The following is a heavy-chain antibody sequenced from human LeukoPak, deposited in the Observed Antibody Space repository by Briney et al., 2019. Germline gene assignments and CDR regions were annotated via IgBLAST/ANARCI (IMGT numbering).Heavy chain of an antibody. CDR1: GGSFSGYY. CDR2: INHSGST. Sequence: PSETLSLTCAVYGGSFSGYYWSWIRQPPGKGLEWIGEINHSGSTNYNPSLKSRVTISVDTSKNQFSLKLSSVTAADTAMYYCARVFPSAPYYFDYWGQGTLVTVSP. CDR3: ARVFPSAPYYFDY. V-gene: IGHV4-34*01. J-gene: IGHJ4*02.